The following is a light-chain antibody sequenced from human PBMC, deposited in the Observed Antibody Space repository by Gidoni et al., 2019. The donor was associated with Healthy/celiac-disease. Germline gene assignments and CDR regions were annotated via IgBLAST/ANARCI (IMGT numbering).Light chain of an antibody. CDR3: SSYTSSSTLGGV. CDR1: SSDVGGYNY. Sequence: QSALTQPASVSGSPGQSITISCTGTSSDVGGYNYVSWYQQHPGKAPKLMIYDVSNRPSGVSNRFSGSKSGNTASLTISGLQAEDEADYYCSSYTSSSTLGGVFGTGTKVTVI. CDR2: DVS. V-gene: IGLV2-14*01. J-gene: IGLJ1*01.